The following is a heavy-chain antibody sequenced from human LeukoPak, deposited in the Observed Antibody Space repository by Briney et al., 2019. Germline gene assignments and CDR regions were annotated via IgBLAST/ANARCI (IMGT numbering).Heavy chain of an antibody. CDR2: ITSSGGST. CDR3: ARARPKYCSSTSCYRGGHFDY. V-gene: IGHV3-23*01. D-gene: IGHD2-2*02. J-gene: IGHJ4*02. Sequence: PGGSLRLSCAASGFTFSSYAMTWVRQAPGKGLEWVSGITSSGGSTYYADSVKGRFTISRDNAKNTLYLQMNSLRAEDTAVYYCARARPKYCSSTSCYRGGHFDYWGQGTLVTVSS. CDR1: GFTFSSYA.